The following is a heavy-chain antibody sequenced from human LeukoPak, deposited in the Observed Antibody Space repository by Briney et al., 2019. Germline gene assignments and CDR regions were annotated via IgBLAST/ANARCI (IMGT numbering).Heavy chain of an antibody. Sequence: SETLSLTCTVSGGSISNYYWSWMRQAPEKGLEWIGYIYYEGSTNYNPSLKSRVTISVDTSKNQFSLKVTSATAADTAVYYCARLLDNDSSGDPDTFDMWGQGTVGTVSS. D-gene: IGHD3-22*01. CDR1: GGSISNYY. CDR3: ARLLDNDSSGDPDTFDM. CDR2: IYYEGST. V-gene: IGHV4-59*01. J-gene: IGHJ3*02.